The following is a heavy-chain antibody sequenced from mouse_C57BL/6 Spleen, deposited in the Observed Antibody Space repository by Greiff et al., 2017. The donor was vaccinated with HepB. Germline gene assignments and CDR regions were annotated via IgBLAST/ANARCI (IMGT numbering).Heavy chain of an antibody. Sequence: EVMLVESGGDLVKPGGSLKLSCAASGFTFSSYGMSWVRQTPDKRLEWVATISSGGSYTYYPDSVKGRFTISRDNAKNTLYLQMSSLKSEDTAMYYCARHGGSSGLDYWGQGTTLTVSS. D-gene: IGHD3-2*02. CDR3: ARHGGSSGLDY. V-gene: IGHV5-6*01. CDR1: GFTFSSYG. CDR2: ISSGGSYT. J-gene: IGHJ2*01.